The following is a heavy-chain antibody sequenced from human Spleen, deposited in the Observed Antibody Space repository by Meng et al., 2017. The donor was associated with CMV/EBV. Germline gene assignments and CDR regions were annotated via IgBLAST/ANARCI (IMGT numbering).Heavy chain of an antibody. J-gene: IGHJ6*02. D-gene: IGHD6-19*01. Sequence: SLKISCAASGFIVGSYAMHWVRQAPGKGPEWVALVYYDGSNEYYSDSVRCRFNISRDNSKNTLFLQMNSLRGEDSGVYYCAKDRVARWLAAEVDYYGLDAWGQGTTVTVSS. V-gene: IGHV3-33*06. CDR1: GFIVGSYA. CDR2: VYYDGSNE. CDR3: AKDRVARWLAAEVDYYGLDA.